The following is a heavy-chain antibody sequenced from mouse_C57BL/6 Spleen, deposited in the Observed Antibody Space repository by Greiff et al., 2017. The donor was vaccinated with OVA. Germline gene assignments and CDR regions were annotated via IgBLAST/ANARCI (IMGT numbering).Heavy chain of an antibody. Sequence: EVNVVESGGGLVKPGGSLKLSCAASGFTFSSYAMSWVRQTPEKRLEWVATISDGGSYTYYPDNVKGRFTISRDNAKNNLYLQMSHLKSEDTAMYYCARVITTVVATGDWYFDVWGTGTTVTVSS. CDR1: GFTFSSYA. CDR2: ISDGGSYT. CDR3: ARVITTVVATGDWYFDV. J-gene: IGHJ1*03. V-gene: IGHV5-4*03. D-gene: IGHD1-1*01.